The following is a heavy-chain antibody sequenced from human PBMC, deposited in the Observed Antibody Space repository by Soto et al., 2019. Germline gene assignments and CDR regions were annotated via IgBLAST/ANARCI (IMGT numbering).Heavy chain of an antibody. CDR2: IYYSGST. V-gene: IGHV4-59*01. CDR1: GGSISSYY. J-gene: IGHJ4*02. CDR3: ARDSKRGYSGYDKLDY. D-gene: IGHD5-12*01. Sequence: QVQLQESGPGLVKPSETLSLTCTVSGGSISSYYWTWIRHPPGKGLEWIGYIYYSGSTNYNPSLKSRVTISVDTSKNQFSLKLSSVTAADTAVYYCARDSKRGYSGYDKLDYWGQGTLVTVSS.